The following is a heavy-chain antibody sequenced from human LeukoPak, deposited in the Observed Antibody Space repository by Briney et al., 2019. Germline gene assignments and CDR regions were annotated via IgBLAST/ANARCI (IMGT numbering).Heavy chain of an antibody. CDR3: ARSYGSGSPYLDY. CDR2: IWYDGSNK. D-gene: IGHD3-10*01. CDR1: GFTLSSYG. V-gene: IGHV3-33*01. J-gene: IGHJ4*02. Sequence: GGSLRLSCAASGFTLSSYGMHWVRQAPGKGLEWVAVIWYDGSNKYYADSVKGRFTISRDNSKNTLYLQMNSLRAEDTAVYYCARSYGSGSPYLDYWGQGTLVTVSS.